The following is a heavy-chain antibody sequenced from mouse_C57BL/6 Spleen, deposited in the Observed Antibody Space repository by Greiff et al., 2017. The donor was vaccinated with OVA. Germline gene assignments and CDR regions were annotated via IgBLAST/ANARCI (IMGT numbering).Heavy chain of an antibody. CDR1: GYTFTSYW. V-gene: IGHV1-50*01. CDR3: ARGAQAGAY. J-gene: IGHJ3*01. D-gene: IGHD3-2*02. Sequence: VQLQQPGAELVKPGASVKLSCKASGYTFTSYWMQWVKQRPGQGLEWIGEIDPSDSYTNYNQKFKGKATLTVDTSSSTAYMQLSSLTSEDSAVYYCARGAQAGAYWGQGTLVTVSA. CDR2: IDPSDSYT.